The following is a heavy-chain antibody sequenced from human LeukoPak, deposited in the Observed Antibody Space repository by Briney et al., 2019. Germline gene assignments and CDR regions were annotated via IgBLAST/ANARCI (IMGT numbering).Heavy chain of an antibody. J-gene: IGHJ4*02. CDR1: GFTFSSFA. D-gene: IGHD3-22*01. V-gene: IGHV3-23*01. CDR2: IGNGGTT. Sequence: GGSLRLSCEASGFTFSSFAVSWVRQAPGKGLEWVSSIGNGGTTYYAGSVKGRFTISRDNSKNTLYLQVNSLRAEDTAVYYCAKADYYDDIFDYWGQGTLVTVSS. CDR3: AKADYYDDIFDY.